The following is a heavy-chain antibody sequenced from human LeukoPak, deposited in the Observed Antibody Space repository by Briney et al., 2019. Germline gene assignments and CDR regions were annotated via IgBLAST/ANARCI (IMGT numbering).Heavy chain of an antibody. CDR3: AKGYSSRRGAFDI. CDR1: GFTFGDHA. J-gene: IGHJ3*02. V-gene: IGHV3-23*01. CDR2: IVGSGVST. Sequence: GRSLRLSCTASGFTFGDHAMSWVRQAPGKGLEWVSGIVGSGVSTYYADSVKGRFTISRDNSKNTLYLQMNSLRADDTAVYYCAKGYSSRRGAFDIWGQGTMVTVFS. D-gene: IGHD6-13*01.